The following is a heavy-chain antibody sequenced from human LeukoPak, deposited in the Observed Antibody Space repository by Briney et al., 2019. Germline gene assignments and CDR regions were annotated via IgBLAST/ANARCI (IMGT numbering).Heavy chain of an antibody. D-gene: IGHD2-2*01. CDR1: GFTFSSYW. CDR2: IKQDGSEK. Sequence: GGSLRLSCAASGFTFSSYWMSWVRQAPGKGLEWVANIKQDGSEKYYVDSVKGRFTISRDNAKNSLYLQMNSLRAEDTAVYYCARDRDIVVVPAAYYYYYGMGVWGQGTTVTVSS. J-gene: IGHJ6*02. V-gene: IGHV3-7*01. CDR3: ARDRDIVVVPAAYYYYYGMGV.